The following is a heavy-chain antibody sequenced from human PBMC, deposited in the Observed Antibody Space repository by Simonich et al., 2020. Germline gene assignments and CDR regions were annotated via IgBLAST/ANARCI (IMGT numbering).Heavy chain of an antibody. Sequence: QVQLQQWGAGLLKPSETLSLTCAVYGGSFSGYYWSWIRQPPGKGLEWIGETNHSGSTNTNPSLKSRVTISVDTSKNQFSLKLSSVTAADTAVYYCARHLQLGPFDYWGQGTLVTVSS. D-gene: IGHD1-1*01. CDR1: GGSFSGYY. J-gene: IGHJ4*02. V-gene: IGHV4-34*01. CDR3: ARHLQLGPFDY. CDR2: TNHSGST.